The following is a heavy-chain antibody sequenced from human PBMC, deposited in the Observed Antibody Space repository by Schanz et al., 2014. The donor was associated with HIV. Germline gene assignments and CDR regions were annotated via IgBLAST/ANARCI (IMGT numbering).Heavy chain of an antibody. CDR3: AKTSYGWYFDY. V-gene: IGHV3-23*01. J-gene: IGHJ4*02. D-gene: IGHD6-19*01. CDR2: VSSGGSRT. CDR1: GFMFSSYG. Sequence: EVQVLESGGGLVQPGGSLRLSCAASGFMFSSYGMSWVRQAPGKGLEWVSIVSSGGSRTYYADSLKGRFTISRDNSKNTLYFQMNSLRAEDTAIYYCAKTSYGWYFDYWGQGTLVTVSS.